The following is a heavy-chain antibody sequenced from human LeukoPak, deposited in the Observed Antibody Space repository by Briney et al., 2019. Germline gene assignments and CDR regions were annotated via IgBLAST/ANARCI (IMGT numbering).Heavy chain of an antibody. V-gene: IGHV3-7*01. CDR3: AKDRHKLYYDSSGYRLDY. D-gene: IGHD3-22*01. Sequence: GGSLRLSCAASGFTFSSYWMSWVRQAPGKGLEWVANIKQDGSNKYYADSVKGRFTISRDNSKNTLYLQMNSLRAEDTAVYYCAKDRHKLYYDSSGYRLDYWGQGTLVTVSS. CDR2: IKQDGSNK. CDR1: GFTFSSYW. J-gene: IGHJ4*02.